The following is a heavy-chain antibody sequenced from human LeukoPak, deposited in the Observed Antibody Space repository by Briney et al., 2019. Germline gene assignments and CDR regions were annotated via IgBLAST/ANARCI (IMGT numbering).Heavy chain of an antibody. CDR1: GFTFSSYC. Sequence: GGSLRLSCAASGFTFSSYCMSWVRQAPGKGLEWVAKIKQDGSEKYYVDSVKGRFTISRGNAKNSLYLQMNSLRAEDTAVYYCARDKSLYDILTGSSYYFNYWGQGTLVTASS. V-gene: IGHV3-7*01. CDR2: IKQDGSEK. D-gene: IGHD3-9*01. CDR3: ARDKSLYDILTGSSYYFNY. J-gene: IGHJ4*02.